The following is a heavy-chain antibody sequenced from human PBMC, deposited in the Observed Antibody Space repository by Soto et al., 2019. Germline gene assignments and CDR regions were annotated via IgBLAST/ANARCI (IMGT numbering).Heavy chain of an antibody. CDR3: ARPPSRVNYYYYYGMDV. J-gene: IGHJ6*02. CDR2: IVVGSGNT. D-gene: IGHD2-2*01. V-gene: IGHV1-58*01. Sequence: SVKVSCQASGFTFTSSAVQWVRQARGQRLEWIGWIVVGSGNTNYAQKFQERVTITRDTSKNQFSLKLSSVTAADTAVYYCARPPSRVNYYYYYGMDVWGQGTTVTVSS. CDR1: GFTFTSSA.